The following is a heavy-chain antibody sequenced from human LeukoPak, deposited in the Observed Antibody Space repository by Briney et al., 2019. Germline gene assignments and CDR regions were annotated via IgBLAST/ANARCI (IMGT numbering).Heavy chain of an antibody. CDR2: IYYSGST. J-gene: IGHJ5*02. CDR1: GGSISSYY. V-gene: IGHV4-59*01. CDR3: ARDLHYYGSGIEP. Sequence: PSETLSLTCTVSGGSISSYYWSWIRQPPGKGLEWIGYIYYSGSTNYNPSLKSRVTISVDTSKNQFSLKLSSVTAADTAVYYCARDLHYYGSGIEPWGQGTLVTVSS. D-gene: IGHD3-10*01.